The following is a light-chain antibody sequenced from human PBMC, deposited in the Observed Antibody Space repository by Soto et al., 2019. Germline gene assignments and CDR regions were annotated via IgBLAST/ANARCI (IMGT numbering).Light chain of an antibody. CDR3: SSYTSTSTLAV. Sequence: QSVLTQPASVSGSPGQSITISCTGTSSDVGSYNLVSWYQQHPGKAPKLMIYEGSNRPSGVSNRFSGSKSGNMASLTISGLQAEDEADYYCSSYTSTSTLAVFGGGTKVTVL. CDR2: EGS. J-gene: IGLJ3*02. CDR1: SSDVGSYNL. V-gene: IGLV2-14*02.